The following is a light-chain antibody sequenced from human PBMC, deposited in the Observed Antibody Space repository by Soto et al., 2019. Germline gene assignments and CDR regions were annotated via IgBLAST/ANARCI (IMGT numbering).Light chain of an antibody. Sequence: QSALTQLASVSGTPGQSITISCTGSNSDVGLYDFVSWYQHHPGRAPKLIVSEVSHRPSGTSNRFSGSKSGNTASLTISGLQSEDEADYYCISYTSDDVRYVFGTGTKVTVL. CDR1: NSDVGLYDF. CDR3: ISYTSDDVRYV. CDR2: EVS. V-gene: IGLV2-14*01. J-gene: IGLJ1*01.